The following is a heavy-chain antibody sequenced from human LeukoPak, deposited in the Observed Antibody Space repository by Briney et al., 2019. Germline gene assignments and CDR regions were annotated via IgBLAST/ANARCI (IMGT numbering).Heavy chain of an antibody. CDR2: INHSGST. CDR1: GGSFSDYY. D-gene: IGHD6-13*01. CDR3: ARVNSSSWYNFDY. J-gene: IGHJ4*02. V-gene: IGHV4-34*01. Sequence: SETLSLTCAVYGGSFSDYYWSWIRQPPGKGLEWIGEINHSGSTNYNPSLKSRVAISVDTSKNQFSLKLSSVTAAGTAVSYCARVNSSSWYNFDYWGQGNLVTAS.